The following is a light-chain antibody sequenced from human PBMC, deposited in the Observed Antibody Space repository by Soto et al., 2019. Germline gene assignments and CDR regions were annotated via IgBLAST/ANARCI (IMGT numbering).Light chain of an antibody. Sequence: EGVMTQSPLSLPVTLGQPASISCKSTQGLVYSDGNIYLNWFHQRPGQSPRRLIPKISDRDSGVPDRFSGRGSGTDFTLEISRVEAEDVGIYYCMQGTHWPFTFGQGTKLEIK. CDR2: KIS. J-gene: IGKJ2*01. CDR3: MQGTHWPFT. CDR1: QGLVYSDGNIY. V-gene: IGKV2-30*01.